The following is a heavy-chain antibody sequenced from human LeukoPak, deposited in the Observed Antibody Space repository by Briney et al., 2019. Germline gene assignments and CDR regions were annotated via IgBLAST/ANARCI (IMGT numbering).Heavy chain of an antibody. CDR3: ARRGASSSEEY. Sequence: SETLSLTCTVSGYSISSGYYWGWIRQPPGKGLEWIGSIYHSGSTYYNPSLKSRVTISVDTSKNQFSLKLSSVTAAGTAVYYCARRGASSSEEYWGQGTLVIVSS. D-gene: IGHD6-6*01. CDR2: IYHSGST. V-gene: IGHV4-38-2*02. J-gene: IGHJ4*02. CDR1: GYSISSGYY.